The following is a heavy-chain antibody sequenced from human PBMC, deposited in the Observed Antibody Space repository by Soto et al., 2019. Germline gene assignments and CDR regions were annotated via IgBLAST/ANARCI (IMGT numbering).Heavy chain of an antibody. D-gene: IGHD2-8*01. J-gene: IGHJ6*02. Sequence: QVHLVESGGGVVQPGRSLRLSCAASGFTFSTYAMHWVRQAPGKGLEWVAVSSYDEGKKYYADSVKGRFTISRDNSKNTLYMQMNSLRAEDTAVYYCARVNGLYYYPLDVWGQGTTVTVSS. V-gene: IGHV3-30-3*01. CDR3: ARVNGLYYYPLDV. CDR2: SSYDEGKK. CDR1: GFTFSTYA.